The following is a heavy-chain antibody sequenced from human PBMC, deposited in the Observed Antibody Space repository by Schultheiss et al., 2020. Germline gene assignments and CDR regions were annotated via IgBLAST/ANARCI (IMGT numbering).Heavy chain of an antibody. J-gene: IGHJ2*01. D-gene: IGHD2-2*01. V-gene: IGHV1-8*02. CDR1: GYTFTGYY. Sequence: ASVKVSCKASGYTFTGYYMHWVRQAPGQGLEWMGWMNPNSGNTGYAQKFQGRVTMTRNTSISTAYMELSSLRSEDTAVYYCARSHCSSTSSIGSGSMQYFDLWGRGTLVTVSS. CDR3: ARSHCSSTSSIGSGSMQYFDL. CDR2: MNPNSGNT.